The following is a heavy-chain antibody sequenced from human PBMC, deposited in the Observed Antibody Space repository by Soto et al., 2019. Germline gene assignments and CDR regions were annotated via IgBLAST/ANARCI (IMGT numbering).Heavy chain of an antibody. CDR1: GFTFSNYA. Sequence: EVQLLESGGDLVQPGGSLRLSCAASGFTFSNYAMSWVRQAPGRGLEWVSAITASSDTTYYADSVKGRFTISRDNSKNTLYLQMNSLRADDTAVYHCAKDTLSYSSSWYPPAGFDPWGQGTLVTVSS. J-gene: IGHJ5*02. V-gene: IGHV3-23*01. CDR2: ITASSDTT. D-gene: IGHD6-13*01. CDR3: AKDTLSYSSSWYPPAGFDP.